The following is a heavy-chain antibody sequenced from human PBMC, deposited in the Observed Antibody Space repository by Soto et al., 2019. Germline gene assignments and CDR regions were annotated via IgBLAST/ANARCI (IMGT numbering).Heavy chain of an antibody. D-gene: IGHD5-12*01. V-gene: IGHV4-39*01. Sequence: QLQLQESGPGLVKPSETLSLTCTVSGDSISNSDYYWGWIRQPPGKGLEWIGTIYYSGSTIYNPSLKRRVTISVDPSKNQFSLRLSSVTAADTAVYYCARHFDYPLAFDIWGQGTMVTVSS. CDR3: ARHFDYPLAFDI. CDR2: IYYSGST. J-gene: IGHJ3*02. CDR1: GDSISNSDYY.